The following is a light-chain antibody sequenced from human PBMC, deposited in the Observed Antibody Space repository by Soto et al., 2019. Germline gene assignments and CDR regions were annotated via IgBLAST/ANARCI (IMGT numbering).Light chain of an antibody. CDR2: AAS. V-gene: IGKV1-6*01. Sequence: IQMTQSPSTLSASVGDRVSITCRASQSISNHLNWYQQKPGKAPKLLIFAASSLQSGVPSRFSGSGSGTDFTLTITSLQPEDFATYYCLQDYSFPWTFGQGTKVDIK. J-gene: IGKJ1*01. CDR1: QSISNH. CDR3: LQDYSFPWT.